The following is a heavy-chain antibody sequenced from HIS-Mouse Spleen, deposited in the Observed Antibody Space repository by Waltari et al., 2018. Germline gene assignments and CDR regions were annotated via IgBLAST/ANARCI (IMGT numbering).Heavy chain of an antibody. J-gene: IGHJ2*01. Sequence: EVQLVETGGGLIQPGGSLRLSCAASGFTVSSNYMSWVRQAPGKGLEWVSVIYCAGSTYYADSAKSPFTISRENSKKTLYLQMDSLSAEDTAVYYCARDHGDSSSWYWYFDLWGRGTLVTVSS. D-gene: IGHD6-13*01. CDR2: IYCAGST. CDR1: GFTVSSNY. CDR3: ARDHGDSSSWYWYFDL. V-gene: IGHV3-53*02.